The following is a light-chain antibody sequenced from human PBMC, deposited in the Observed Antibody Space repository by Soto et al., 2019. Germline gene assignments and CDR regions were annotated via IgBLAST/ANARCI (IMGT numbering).Light chain of an antibody. CDR3: QHRSDCPPYT. J-gene: IGKJ2*01. CDR2: DAS. V-gene: IGKV3-11*01. CDR1: QIINTY. Sequence: EIVLTQSPATLSLSPGERATLSCRASQIINTYLAWYQQKPGQAPRLLIYDASNRATGIPARFSGSWSGTDFTLTISSLEPEDFAVYYCQHRSDCPPYTFGQGTKLEIK.